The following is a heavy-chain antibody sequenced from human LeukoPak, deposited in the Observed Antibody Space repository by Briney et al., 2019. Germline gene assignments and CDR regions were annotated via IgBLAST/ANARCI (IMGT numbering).Heavy chain of an antibody. CDR2: IIPIFGTA. Sequence: SVKVSCKASGYTFTSYAISWVRQAPGQGLEWMGGIIPIFGTANYAQKFQGRVTITTDESTSTAYMELSSLRSEDTAVNYCARSGDGYNWYYFDYWGQGTLVTVSS. D-gene: IGHD5-24*01. CDR3: ARSGDGYNWYYFDY. CDR1: GYTFTSYA. J-gene: IGHJ4*02. V-gene: IGHV1-69*05.